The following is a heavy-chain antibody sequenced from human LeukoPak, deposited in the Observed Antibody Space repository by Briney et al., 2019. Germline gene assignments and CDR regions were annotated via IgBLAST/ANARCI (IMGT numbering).Heavy chain of an antibody. V-gene: IGHV1-18*01. D-gene: IGHD2-2*01. CDR1: GYTFINYG. J-gene: IGHJ5*02. CDR3: ARDPRYCSSTSCLNRFDP. CDR2: ISVYNGNT. Sequence: ASVKVSCKASGYTFINYGISWVRQAPGQGLEWMGWISVYNGNTNYAQKLQGRVTMTTDRSTSTAYMELRSLRSDDTAVYYCARDPRYCSSTSCLNRFDPWGQGTLVTVSS.